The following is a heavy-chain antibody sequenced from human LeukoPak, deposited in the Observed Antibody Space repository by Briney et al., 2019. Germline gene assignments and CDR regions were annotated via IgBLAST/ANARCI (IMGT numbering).Heavy chain of an antibody. D-gene: IGHD2-15*01. Sequence: SETLSLTCAVYGGSFSGYYWSWIRQPPGKGLEWIGEINHSGSTNYNPSLKSRVTISVDTSKNQFSLKLSSVTAADTAVYYCARLLDCSGGSCYPTGLDYWSQGTLVTVSS. CDR1: GGSFSGYY. CDR2: INHSGST. CDR3: ARLLDCSGGSCYPTGLDY. J-gene: IGHJ4*02. V-gene: IGHV4-34*01.